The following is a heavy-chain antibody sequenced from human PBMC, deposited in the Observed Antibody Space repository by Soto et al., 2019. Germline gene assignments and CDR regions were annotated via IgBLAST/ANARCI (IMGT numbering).Heavy chain of an antibody. J-gene: IGHJ3*01. V-gene: IGHV4-39*01. CDR1: GGSISTSSYY. Sequence: QLQLQESGPGLVKPSETLSLICTVSGGSISTSSYYWGWIRQPPGKGLEWIGIIYYRGTTYYNPSLKSRVIISVDTSKNQFSMNLGSVTAADTAVYYGARQIVLGKLASDLWGQGTMVTVSS. CDR2: IYYRGTT. D-gene: IGHD3-16*01. CDR3: ARQIVLGKLASDL.